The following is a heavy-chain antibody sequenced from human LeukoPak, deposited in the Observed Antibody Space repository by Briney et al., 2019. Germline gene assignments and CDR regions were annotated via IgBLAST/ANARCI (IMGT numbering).Heavy chain of an antibody. V-gene: IGHV4-39*07. CDR3: ARDLRDIVVVPAAWPVREDDHP. D-gene: IGHD2-2*01. J-gene: IGHJ5*02. CDR2: IYYSGST. Sequence: SETLSLTCTVSGGSISSSSYYWGWIRHPPGKGLGWIGSIYYSGSTYYNPSLKSRVTISVDTSKNQFSLKLSSVTAADTAVYYCARDLRDIVVVPAAWPVREDDHPWGQGTLVTVSS. CDR1: GGSISSSSYY.